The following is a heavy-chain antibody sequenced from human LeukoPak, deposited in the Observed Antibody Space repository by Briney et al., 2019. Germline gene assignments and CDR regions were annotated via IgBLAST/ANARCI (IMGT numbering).Heavy chain of an antibody. J-gene: IGHJ4*02. D-gene: IGHD5-18*01. CDR1: GGSISSYY. V-gene: IGHV4-59*08. CDR2: IYYSGST. Sequence: XLSXXCTVSGGSISSYYWSWIRQPPGKGLEWIGYIYYSGSTNYNPSLKSRVTISVDTSKNQFSLKLSYVTAADTAVYYCAXXXXXCXXXXCXXRXYSXGTXFDYWGQGXLVTVSS. CDR3: AXXXXXCXXXXCXXRXYSXGTXFDY.